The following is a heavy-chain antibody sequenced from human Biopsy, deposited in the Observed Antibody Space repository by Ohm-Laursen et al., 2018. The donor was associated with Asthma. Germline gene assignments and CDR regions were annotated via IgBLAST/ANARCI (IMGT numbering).Heavy chain of an antibody. D-gene: IGHD2-21*01. CDR2: VFYGGAT. CDR1: GDSISSYH. CDR3: ARVSQGEPYCGGDCYSGFDY. Sequence: SETLSLTCTVSGDSISSYHWSWIRQPPGKGLEWIGYVFYGGATNYNPSLKSRVTISVDTSKNQFFLRLISVTAADTAVYYCARVSQGEPYCGGDCYSGFDYWGQGTLVTVSS. J-gene: IGHJ4*02. V-gene: IGHV4-59*01.